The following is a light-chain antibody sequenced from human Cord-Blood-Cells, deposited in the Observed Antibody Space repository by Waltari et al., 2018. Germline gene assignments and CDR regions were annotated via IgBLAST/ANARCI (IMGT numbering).Light chain of an antibody. Sequence: QPVLTQPPSASASLGASVTLTCTLSSGHRQYTVERYHQIQGKDSRFGLRVGTGGIVGSKGDGIPDRFSVLGSGLKRYLTIENIQEEDESDYHCGADHGSGSSFGWVFGVGTKLTVL. CDR1: SGHRQYT. V-gene: IGLV9-49*01. J-gene: IGLJ3*02. CDR2: VGTGGIVG. CDR3: GADHGSGSSFGWV.